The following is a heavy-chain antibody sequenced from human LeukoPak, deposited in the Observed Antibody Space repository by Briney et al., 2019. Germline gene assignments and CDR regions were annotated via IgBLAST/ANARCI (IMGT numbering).Heavy chain of an antibody. V-gene: IGHV1-24*01. D-gene: IGHD3-22*01. CDR1: GYTLTELS. CDR2: FDPEDGET. J-gene: IGHJ5*02. CDR3: ATKLDYYDSSGYLNWFDP. Sequence: ASVKVSCKVSGYTLTELSMHWVRQAPGKGLEWMGGFDPEDGETIYAQKFQGRVTMTEDTSTDTAYMELSSLRSEDTAAYYCATKLDYYDSSGYLNWFDPWGQGTLVTVSS.